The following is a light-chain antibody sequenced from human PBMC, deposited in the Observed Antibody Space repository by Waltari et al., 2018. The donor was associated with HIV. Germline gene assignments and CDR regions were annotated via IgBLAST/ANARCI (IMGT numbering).Light chain of an antibody. CDR1: TMYPDPYSY. CDR3: SSFTRMGGV. J-gene: IGLJ1*01. V-gene: IGLV2-14*01. Sequence: HSALPQPASVSGSPGQAITIPCNGATMYPDPYSYVSGYRHSPGEVPQLLLYDVFNRPSGISFRFSGSRSGGAASLTISRLQTDDDGDYFCSSFTRMGGVFGPGT. CDR2: DVF.